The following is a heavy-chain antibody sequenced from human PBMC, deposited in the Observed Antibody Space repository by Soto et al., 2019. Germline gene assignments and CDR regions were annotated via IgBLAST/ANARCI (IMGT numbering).Heavy chain of an antibody. V-gene: IGHV3-15*01. CDR2: IKNKAHGGTT. CDR3: SAYIPAAGTLGY. J-gene: IGHJ4*02. CDR1: GFSGLTFSNAW. Sequence: GGSLRLSCTTSGFSGLTFSNAWLTWVRQVPGKGLEWVGRIKNKAHGGTTDYAAPVRGRFTVSRDDSKDTLYLQMNSLETEDTAVYYCSAYIPAAGTLGYWGQGARVTVSS. D-gene: IGHD6-13*01.